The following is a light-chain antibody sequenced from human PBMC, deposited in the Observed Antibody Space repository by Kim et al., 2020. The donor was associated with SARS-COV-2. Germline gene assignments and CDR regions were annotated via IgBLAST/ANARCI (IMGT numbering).Light chain of an antibody. Sequence: GQKVTISCSGSSSNIGNNYVSCYQQLPGTAPKLLMYDNNKRPSGIPDRFSGSKSGTSATLGITGLQTGDEADYYCGTWDSSLSAVVFGGGTQLTVL. CDR1: SSNIGNNY. V-gene: IGLV1-51*01. CDR2: DNN. J-gene: IGLJ2*01. CDR3: GTWDSSLSAVV.